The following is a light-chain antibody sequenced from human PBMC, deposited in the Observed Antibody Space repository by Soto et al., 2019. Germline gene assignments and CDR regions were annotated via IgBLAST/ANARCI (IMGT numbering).Light chain of an antibody. V-gene: IGKV3-20*01. CDR3: QQFGSSWT. CDR2: GAS. Sequence: IVLTQSPGTLSLSPGERATLSCRASQSVSSGYLAWYQQKPGQGPRLLIYGASNRATGIPDRFSGSGSGTDFTLTISRLEREDFAVYYCQQFGSSWTFGQGTKVEVK. J-gene: IGKJ1*01. CDR1: QSVSSGY.